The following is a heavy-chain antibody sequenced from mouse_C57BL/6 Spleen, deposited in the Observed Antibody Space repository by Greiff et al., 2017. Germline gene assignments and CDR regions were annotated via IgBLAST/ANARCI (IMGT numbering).Heavy chain of an antibody. CDR2: INPNNGGT. D-gene: IGHD2-1*01. J-gene: IGHJ3*01. V-gene: IGHV1-18*01. CDR1: GYTFTDYN. Sequence: EVQLQQSGPELVKPGASVKIPCKASGYTFTDYNMDWVKQSHGKSLEWIGDINPNNGGTIYNQKFKGKATLTVDKSSSTAYMERRSLTSEDTAVYYCARGGIYYGNGGFAYWGQGTLVTVSA. CDR3: ARGGIYYGNGGFAY.